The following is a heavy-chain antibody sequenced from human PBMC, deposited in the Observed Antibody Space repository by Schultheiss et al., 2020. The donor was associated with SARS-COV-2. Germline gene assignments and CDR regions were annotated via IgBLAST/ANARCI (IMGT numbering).Heavy chain of an antibody. CDR2: IYYSGST. Sequence: SETLSLTCTVSGGSLSSYYWSWIRQPPGKGLEWIGYIYYSGSTNYNPSLKSRVTISVDKSKNQFSLKLSSVTAADTAVYYCARYNDEDAFDIWGQGTMVTVSS. J-gene: IGHJ3*02. D-gene: IGHD5-24*01. CDR1: GGSLSSYY. CDR3: ARYNDEDAFDI. V-gene: IGHV4-59*12.